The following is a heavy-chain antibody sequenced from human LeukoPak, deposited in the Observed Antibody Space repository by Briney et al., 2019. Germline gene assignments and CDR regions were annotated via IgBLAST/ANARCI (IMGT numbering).Heavy chain of an antibody. V-gene: IGHV4-4*09. CDR3: ARIFIRNGYSSYFDC. Sequence: SETLSLTCTVSGGSISSYYWSWIRQPPGNGLEWIGYIYTSGSTNYNPSLKSRVTISVDTSKNQFSLRLRPVTAADTAVYYCARIFIRNGYSSYFDCWGQGTLVTVSS. D-gene: IGHD5-18*01. CDR1: GGSISSYY. CDR2: IYTSGST. J-gene: IGHJ4*02.